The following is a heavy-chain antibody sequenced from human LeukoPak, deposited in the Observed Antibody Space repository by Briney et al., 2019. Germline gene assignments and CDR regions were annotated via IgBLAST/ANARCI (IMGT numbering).Heavy chain of an antibody. Sequence: SETLSLTCTVSGGSVSSTFYYWGWIRQSPGKGLEWIGSIYYSGSTYYNPSLKSRVTISVDTSKNQLSLKLSSVTAADTAVYSCARHGAGGTTMIVLEVLYYSDYWGQGTLVTVSS. J-gene: IGHJ4*02. CDR1: GGSVSSTFYY. D-gene: IGHD3-22*01. V-gene: IGHV4-39*01. CDR3: ARHGAGGTTMIVLEVLYYSDY. CDR2: IYYSGST.